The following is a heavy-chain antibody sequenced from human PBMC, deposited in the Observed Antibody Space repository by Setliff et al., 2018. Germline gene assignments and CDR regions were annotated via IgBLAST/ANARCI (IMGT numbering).Heavy chain of an antibody. J-gene: IGHJ4*02. D-gene: IGHD3-10*01. CDR3: ARVFYYGSGSYLYYFDS. Sequence: TSETLSLTCTVSGGSISSSNFYWGWIRQPPGKGLEWIGTIYYSGATYHNPSLKSRLAISVDTSKNQFSLKLSSVTAADTAVYYCARVFYYGSGSYLYYFDSWGQGTLVTVSS. CDR1: GGSISSSNFY. V-gene: IGHV4-39*07. CDR2: IYYSGAT.